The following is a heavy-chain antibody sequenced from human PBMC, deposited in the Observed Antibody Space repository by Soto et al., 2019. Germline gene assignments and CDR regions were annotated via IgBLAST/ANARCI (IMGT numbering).Heavy chain of an antibody. CDR3: ARNRGIFDY. J-gene: IGHJ4*02. D-gene: IGHD7-27*01. CDR1: GFTFSTSA. CDR2: ISGSGGDK. Sequence: EVQLLESGGGLVQPGGSLRLSCEASGFTFSTSAMSWVRQAPGKGLEWVSTISGSGGDKYYADSVNGRFTISGDNSKNTLSMQMNSLSTEDTVLYYCARNRGIFDYGCQGTLVTVSS. V-gene: IGHV3-23*01.